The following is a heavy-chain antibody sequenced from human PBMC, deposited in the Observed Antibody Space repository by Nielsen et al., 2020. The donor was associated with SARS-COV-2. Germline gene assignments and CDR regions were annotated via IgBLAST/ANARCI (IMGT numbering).Heavy chain of an antibody. CDR1: GFTFSSYS. J-gene: IGHJ4*02. Sequence: GESLKISCAASGFTFSSYSMNWVRQAPGKGLEWVANIKQDGSEKYYVDSVKGRFTISRDNAKNSLYLQMNSLRAEDTAVYYCARDRGFAGTYYFDYWGQGTLVTVSS. CDR3: ARDRGFAGTYYFDY. CDR2: IKQDGSEK. V-gene: IGHV3-7*01. D-gene: IGHD3-3*01.